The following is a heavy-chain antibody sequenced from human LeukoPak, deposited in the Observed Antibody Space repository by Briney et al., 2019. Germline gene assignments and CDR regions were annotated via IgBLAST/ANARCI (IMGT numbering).Heavy chain of an antibody. J-gene: IGHJ4*02. Sequence: GGSLRLSCAASGFTFSSYEMNWVRQAPGKGLEWVSYISSSGSTIYYADSVKGRFTISRDNAKNSLYLQMDSLRAEDTAIYYCARIMVATTREAFDYWGQGTRVTVSS. CDR2: ISSSGSTI. CDR1: GFTFSSYE. V-gene: IGHV3-48*03. D-gene: IGHD5-12*01. CDR3: ARIMVATTREAFDY.